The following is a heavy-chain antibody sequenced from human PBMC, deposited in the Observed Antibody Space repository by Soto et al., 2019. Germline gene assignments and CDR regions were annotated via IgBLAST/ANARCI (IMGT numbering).Heavy chain of an antibody. CDR3: AHRPIVRGVIMGFDP. J-gene: IGHJ5*02. D-gene: IGHD3-10*01. Sequence: QITLKESGPTLVKPTQTVTLTCTFSGFSLNISGAAVGWIRQPPGKALEWLALIYWDDDKRYSPSLQSRLTITKDTSKNQVVLTMTNMDPVDTATYYCAHRPIVRGVIMGFDPWGQGTLVTVSS. V-gene: IGHV2-5*02. CDR2: IYWDDDK. CDR1: GFSLNISGAA.